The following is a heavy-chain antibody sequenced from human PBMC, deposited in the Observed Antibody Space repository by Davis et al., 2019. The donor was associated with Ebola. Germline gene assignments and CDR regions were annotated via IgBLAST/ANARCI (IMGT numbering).Heavy chain of an antibody. D-gene: IGHD5-24*01. J-gene: IGHJ3*02. CDR1: GFTFSSYS. V-gene: IGHV3-7*01. Sequence: PWGSLRLSCAASGFTFSSYSMRWVRQAPGKGLEWVANIKQDGSEKYYVDSVKGRFTISRDNAKNSLYLQMNSLRAEDTAVYYCARDVEMSTILNDAFDIWGKGTMVTVTS. CDR3: ARDVEMSTILNDAFDI. CDR2: IKQDGSEK.